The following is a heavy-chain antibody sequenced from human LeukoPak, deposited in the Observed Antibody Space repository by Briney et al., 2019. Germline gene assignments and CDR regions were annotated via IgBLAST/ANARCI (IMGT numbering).Heavy chain of an antibody. CDR3: ARGPTIFEVYGEGAFDI. CDR1: GFTFSSYW. D-gene: IGHD3-3*01. CDR2: INSDGSST. V-gene: IGHV3-74*01. Sequence: PGGSLRLSCAASGFTFSSYWMHWVRQTPGKGLVWVSRINSDGSSTSYADSVKGRFTISRDNAKNTLYLQMNSLRAEDTAVYYCARGPTIFEVYGEGAFDIWGQGTMVTVSS. J-gene: IGHJ3*02.